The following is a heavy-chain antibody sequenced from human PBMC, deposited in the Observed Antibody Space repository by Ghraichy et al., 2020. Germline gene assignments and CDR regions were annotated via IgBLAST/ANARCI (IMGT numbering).Heavy chain of an antibody. D-gene: IGHD3-10*01. J-gene: IGHJ5*02. V-gene: IGHV4-34*01. CDR1: GGSFSGYY. CDR2: INHSGST. CDR3: ARVGAGSNWFDP. Sequence: SETLSLTCAVYGGSFSGYYWSWIRQPPGKGLEWIGEINHSGSTNYNPSLKSRVTISVDTSKNQFSLKLSSVTAADTAVYYCARVGAGSNWFDPWGQGTLVTVSS.